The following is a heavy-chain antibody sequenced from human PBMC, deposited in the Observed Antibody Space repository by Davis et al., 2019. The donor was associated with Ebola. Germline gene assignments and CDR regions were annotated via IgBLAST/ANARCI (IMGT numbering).Heavy chain of an antibody. CDR1: RFTFSSYW. J-gene: IGHJ6*02. V-gene: IGHV3-21*01. Sequence: GESLKISCAASRFTFSSYWMSWVRQAPGKGLEWVSSISSSSSYIYYADSVKGRFTIARDNAKNSLYLQMNSLRAEDTAVYYCARVGCTGARCYYDQYGMDVWGQGTTVTVSS. CDR2: ISSSSSYI. CDR3: ARVGCTGARCYYDQYGMDV. D-gene: IGHD2-8*02.